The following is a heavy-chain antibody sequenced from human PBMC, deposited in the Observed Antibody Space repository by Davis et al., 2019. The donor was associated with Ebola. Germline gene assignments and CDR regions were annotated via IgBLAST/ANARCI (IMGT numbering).Heavy chain of an antibody. D-gene: IGHD3-9*01. Sequence: ASVKVSCQSSGYTFTSYVLVWVRQAPGLGLEWMGWISGFNTNTNFAQKFQGRVTVSKDTSTNTAYMDLRSLTSDDTAIYYCARAPNYAVLTGTSSYYFDYWGKGTLVTVSS. CDR2: ISGFNTNT. CDR3: ARAPNYAVLTGTSSYYFDY. J-gene: IGHJ4*02. V-gene: IGHV1-18*04. CDR1: GYTFTSYV.